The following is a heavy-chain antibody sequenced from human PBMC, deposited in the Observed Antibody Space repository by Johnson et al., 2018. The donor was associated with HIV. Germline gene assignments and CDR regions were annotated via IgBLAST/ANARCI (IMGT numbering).Heavy chain of an antibody. J-gene: IGHJ3*02. CDR3: ARGDHYDSSGFYFGAAFDS. CDR1: GFTFDDYA. Sequence: MQLVESGGGLVQPGRSLRLSCAASGFTFDDYAMHWVRQAPGKGLEWVANIKQDGSEKYYVDSVKGRFTISRDNAKNSLYLQMNSLRAEDTAVYYCARGDHYDSSGFYFGAAFDSWGQGTMVTVSS. D-gene: IGHD3-22*01. V-gene: IGHV3-7*03. CDR2: IKQDGSEK.